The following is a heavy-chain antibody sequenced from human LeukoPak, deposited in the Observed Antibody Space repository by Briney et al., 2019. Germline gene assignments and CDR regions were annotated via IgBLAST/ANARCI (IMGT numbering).Heavy chain of an antibody. CDR3: ARDPAAGGKDAFDI. Sequence: SETLSLTCTVSGGSISSGGYYWSWIRQPPGKGLEWIGYIYYSGSTNYNPSLKSRVTISVDTSKNQFSLKLSSVTAADTAVYYCARDPAAGGKDAFDIWGQGTMVTVSS. CDR2: IYYSGST. V-gene: IGHV4-61*08. J-gene: IGHJ3*02. CDR1: GGSISSGGYY. D-gene: IGHD6-13*01.